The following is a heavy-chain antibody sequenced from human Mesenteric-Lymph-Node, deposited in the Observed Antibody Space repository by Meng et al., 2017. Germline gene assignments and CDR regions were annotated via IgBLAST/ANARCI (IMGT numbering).Heavy chain of an antibody. V-gene: IGHV4-39*07. J-gene: IGHJ6*02. CDR2: IYYSGST. CDR3: ARERWLQGYYYYDMDV. D-gene: IGHD5-24*01. Sequence: SETLSLTCTVSGGSISSGSYYWGWIRQPPGKGLEWIGSIYYSGSTYYNPSLKSRVTISVDTSKNQFSLKLSSVTAADTAVYYCARERWLQGYYYYDMDVWGQGTTVTVSS. CDR1: GGSISSGSYY.